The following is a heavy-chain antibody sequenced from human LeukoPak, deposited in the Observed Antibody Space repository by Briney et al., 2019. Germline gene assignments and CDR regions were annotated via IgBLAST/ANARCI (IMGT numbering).Heavy chain of an antibody. CDR2: IYYSGST. CDR1: GGSISSSSYY. D-gene: IGHD2-8*02. CDR3: AGTHKLVSAFDI. Sequence: SETLSFTCTVSGGSISSSSYYWGWIRQPPGKGLEWIGSIYYSGSTYYNPSLKSRVTISVDTSKNQFSLKLSSVTAADTAVYYCAGTHKLVSAFDIWGQGTMVTVSS. J-gene: IGHJ3*02. V-gene: IGHV4-39*01.